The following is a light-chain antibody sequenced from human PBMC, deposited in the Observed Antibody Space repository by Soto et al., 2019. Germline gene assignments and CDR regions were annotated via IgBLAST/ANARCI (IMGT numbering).Light chain of an antibody. CDR2: GAS. CDR3: QQYGASPYT. J-gene: IGKJ2*01. V-gene: IGKV3-20*01. Sequence: EIVLTQSPGTLSLSPGDRATLSCRASQSVRSSYLAWYQQKPGQAPRLLISGASSRATGIPDRFSGSGSGTDFTLTISRLEPEDFAVYYCQQYGASPYTFGQGTKREIK. CDR1: QSVRSSY.